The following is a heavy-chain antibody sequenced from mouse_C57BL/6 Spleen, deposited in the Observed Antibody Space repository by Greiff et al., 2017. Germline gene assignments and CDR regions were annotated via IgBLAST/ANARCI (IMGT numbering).Heavy chain of an antibody. CDR2: INYDGSST. Sequence: EVQLVESEGGLVQPGSSMKLSCTASGFTFSDYYMAWVRQVPEKGLEWVANINYDGSSTYYLDSLKSRFIISRDNAKNILYLQMSSLKSEDTATYYCARARRGYAMDYWGQGASVTGSS. CDR3: ARARRGYAMDY. V-gene: IGHV5-16*01. J-gene: IGHJ4*01. CDR1: GFTFSDYY.